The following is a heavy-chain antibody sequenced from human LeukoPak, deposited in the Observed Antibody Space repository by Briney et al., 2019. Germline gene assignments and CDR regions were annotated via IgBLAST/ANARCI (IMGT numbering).Heavy chain of an antibody. J-gene: IGHJ4*02. Sequence: PSETLSLTCTVSGGSIRSYQWSWIRQPPGQGLEWIGYIYYSGSTNYNPPLKSRVTISVDTSKNQFSLKLRSVTAADTAIYYCATSRGSVHLNFDYWGQGTVVTVSS. D-gene: IGHD5/OR15-5a*01. CDR3: ATSRGSVHLNFDY. CDR1: GGSIRSYQ. V-gene: IGHV4-59*08. CDR2: IYYSGST.